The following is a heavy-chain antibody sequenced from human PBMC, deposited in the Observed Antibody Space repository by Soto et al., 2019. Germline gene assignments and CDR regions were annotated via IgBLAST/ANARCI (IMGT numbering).Heavy chain of an antibody. Sequence: QLQLQESGPGLVKPSETLSLTCTVSGGSISSSSYYWGWIRQPPGKGLEWIGSIYYSGSTYYNPSLKSRVTISVDTSKNQFSLKLSSVTAADTAVYYCARLSYGSGSYYKSQKSDYWGQGTLVTVSS. CDR1: GGSISSSSYY. CDR2: IYYSGST. J-gene: IGHJ4*02. CDR3: ARLSYGSGSYYKSQKSDY. V-gene: IGHV4-39*01. D-gene: IGHD3-10*01.